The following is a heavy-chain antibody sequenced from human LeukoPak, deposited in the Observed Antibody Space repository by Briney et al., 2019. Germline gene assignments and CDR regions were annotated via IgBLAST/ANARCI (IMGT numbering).Heavy chain of an antibody. CDR1: GYTFTGYY. CDR2: ISAYNGNT. D-gene: IGHD6-19*01. V-gene: IGHV1-18*04. Sequence: GASVKVSCKASGYTFTGYYMHWVRQAPGQGLEWMGWISAYNGNTNYAQKLQGRVTMTTDTSTSTAYMELRSLRSDDTAVYYCARGPYSSGWIAEYFQHWGQGTLVTVSS. CDR3: ARGPYSSGWIAEYFQH. J-gene: IGHJ1*01.